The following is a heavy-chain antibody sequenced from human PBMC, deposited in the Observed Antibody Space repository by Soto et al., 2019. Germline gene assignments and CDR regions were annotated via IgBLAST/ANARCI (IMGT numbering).Heavy chain of an antibody. J-gene: IGHJ4*02. Sequence: EVQLVESGGGLIQPGGSLRLSCAASGFTVSNNYMSWVRQAPGKGLEWVSLIYSGGNTLYADSVRGRFTIYRDGSKNTLYPQMNSLRAEDTAVYYCTRDPPDETHWGQGTLVTVSS. V-gene: IGHV3-53*01. D-gene: IGHD2-2*01. CDR1: GFTVSNNY. CDR3: TRDPPDETH. CDR2: IYSGGNT.